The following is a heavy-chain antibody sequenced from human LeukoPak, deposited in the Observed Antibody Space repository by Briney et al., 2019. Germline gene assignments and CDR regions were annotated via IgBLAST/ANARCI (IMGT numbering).Heavy chain of an antibody. D-gene: IGHD2-21*01. Sequence: PGGSLRLSCVGSGFTFRSHAMSWVRQAPEKGLEFVSGIYENGGTTYYADSVKGRFSISGDNSKSTLYLQMDSLRGEDTAVYYCAKDFRIGYSAHFDYWGQGALVTVSS. CDR2: IYENGGTT. CDR1: GFTFRSHA. CDR3: AKDFRIGYSAHFDY. J-gene: IGHJ4*02. V-gene: IGHV3-23*01.